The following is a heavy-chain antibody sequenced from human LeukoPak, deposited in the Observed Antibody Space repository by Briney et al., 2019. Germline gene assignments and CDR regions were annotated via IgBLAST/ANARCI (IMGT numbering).Heavy chain of an antibody. CDR1: GGSISSSSYY. V-gene: IGHV4-39*01. D-gene: IGHD3-10*01. CDR3: AKHYMGSYDNRGLDY. Sequence: SETLSLTCTVSGGSISSSSYYWGWIRQPPGKGLEWIGSIYYSGYTYYNPSVESRVTISVDTSKNQFSPKLSSVTAADTAVYFSAKHYMGSYDNRGLDYWGQGTLVTVSS. J-gene: IGHJ4*02. CDR2: IYYSGYT.